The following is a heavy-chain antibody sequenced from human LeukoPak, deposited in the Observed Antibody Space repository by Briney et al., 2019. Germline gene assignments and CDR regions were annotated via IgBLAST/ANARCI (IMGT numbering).Heavy chain of an antibody. CDR3: ARTSIAARRANVFDI. CDR1: GDSISSGGYS. V-gene: IGHV4-30-2*01. J-gene: IGHJ3*02. D-gene: IGHD6-6*01. Sequence: SETLSLTCAVSGDSISSGGYSWSWIRQPPGKGLEWIGYIYHSRSTYYNPSLESRLTISVDRSKNQFSLKLSSVTAADTAVYYCARTSIAARRANVFDIWGQGTMVTVSS. CDR2: IYHSRST.